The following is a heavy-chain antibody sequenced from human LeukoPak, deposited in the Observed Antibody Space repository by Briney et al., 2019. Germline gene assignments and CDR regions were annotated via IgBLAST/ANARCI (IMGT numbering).Heavy chain of an antibody. V-gene: IGHV4-34*01. CDR3: ARRGGGYSYGPFDI. J-gene: IGHJ3*02. D-gene: IGHD5-18*01. CDR2: INHSGST. CDR1: GGSFSGYY. Sequence: TSETLSLTCAVYGGSFSGYYWSWIRQPPGKGLEWIGEINHSGSTNYNPSLKSRVTISVDTSKNQFSLKLSSVTAADTAVYYCARRGGGYSYGPFDIWGQGTMVTVSS.